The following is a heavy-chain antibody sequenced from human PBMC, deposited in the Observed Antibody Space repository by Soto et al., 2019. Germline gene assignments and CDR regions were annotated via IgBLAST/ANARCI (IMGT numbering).Heavy chain of an antibody. CDR2: ISYDGSNK. J-gene: IGHJ4*02. Sequence: QVQLVESGGGVVQPGRPLRLSCAASGFTFSSYAMHWVRQAPGKGLEWVAVISYDGSNKYYADSVKGRFTISRDNSKNTLYLQMNSLRAEDTAVYYCARDKTDGYYDSSGYWPYWSQGTLVTVSS. D-gene: IGHD3-22*01. CDR3: ARDKTDGYYDSSGYWPY. V-gene: IGHV3-30-3*01. CDR1: GFTFSSYA.